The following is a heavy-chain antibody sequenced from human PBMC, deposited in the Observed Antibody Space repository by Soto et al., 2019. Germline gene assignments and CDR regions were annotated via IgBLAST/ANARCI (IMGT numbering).Heavy chain of an antibody. V-gene: IGHV3-23*01. J-gene: IGHJ3*02. D-gene: IGHD1-26*01. CDR2: ISGSGGST. CDR1: GFTFSSYA. CDR3: AKKRSVGAITNDAFDI. Sequence: GGSLRLSCAASGFTFSSYAMSWVRQAPGKGLEWVSAISGSGGSTYYADSVKGRFTISRDNSKNTLYLQMNSLRAEDMAVYYCAKKRSVGAITNDAFDIWGQGTMVTVSS.